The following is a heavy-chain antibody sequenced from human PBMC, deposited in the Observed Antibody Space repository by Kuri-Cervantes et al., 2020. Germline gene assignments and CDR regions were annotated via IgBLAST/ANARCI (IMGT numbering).Heavy chain of an antibody. CDR1: GFTFSSYG. CDR3: ARELKGVRPHYYDSSGYLDY. Sequence: GESLKISCAASGFTFSSYGMHWVRQAPGKGLEWVAVIWYDGSNKYYADSVKGRFTISRDNSKNTLYLQMNSLRDEDTAVYYCARELKGVRPHYYDSSGYLDYWGQGTLVTVSS. J-gene: IGHJ4*02. V-gene: IGHV3-33*01. D-gene: IGHD3-22*01. CDR2: IWYDGSNK.